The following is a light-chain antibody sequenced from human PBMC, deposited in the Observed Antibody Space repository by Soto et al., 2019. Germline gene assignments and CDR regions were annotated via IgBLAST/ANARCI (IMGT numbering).Light chain of an antibody. CDR2: KAS. V-gene: IGKV1-5*03. CDR1: QTVSRK. CDR3: QQYNSYPYT. Sequence: TQSPGTLSLSPGERATLSCRASQTVSRKYLAWYQQKPGKAPKLLIYKASSLESGVPSRFSGSGSGTEFTLTISSLQPDDFATYCCQQYNSYPYTFGQGTKLEIK. J-gene: IGKJ2*01.